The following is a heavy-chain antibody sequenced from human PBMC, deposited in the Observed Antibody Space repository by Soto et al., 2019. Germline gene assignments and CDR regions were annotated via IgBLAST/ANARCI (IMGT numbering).Heavy chain of an antibody. J-gene: IGHJ4*02. CDR2: ISGSGGTT. V-gene: IGHV3-23*01. Sequence: PGGSLRLSCAASGFTFSSYAMSWVRQAPGKGLEWVSAISGSGGTTDYAAPVKGRFTISRDDSKNTLYLQMNSLKTEDTAVYYCTTRDWFPAPFDYWGQGTLVTVSS. CDR3: TTRDWFPAPFDY. D-gene: IGHD3-9*01. CDR1: GFTFSSYA.